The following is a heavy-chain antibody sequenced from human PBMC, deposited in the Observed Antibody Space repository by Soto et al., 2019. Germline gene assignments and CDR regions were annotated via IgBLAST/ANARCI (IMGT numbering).Heavy chain of an antibody. V-gene: IGHV3-7*04. CDR2: MNPDGSEQ. Sequence: EVHLVESGGALVQPGGSLRLSCAASGFTFSDYWMTWVRQTPGKGLEGVANMNPDGSEQYYLDSVKGRFTISRDNAKNSMYLQMNNLRGEDTAVYYCTRDLNPGCGPWGQGTQVIVSS. CDR1: GFTFSDYW. D-gene: IGHD2-21*01. J-gene: IGHJ5*02. CDR3: TRDLNPGCGP.